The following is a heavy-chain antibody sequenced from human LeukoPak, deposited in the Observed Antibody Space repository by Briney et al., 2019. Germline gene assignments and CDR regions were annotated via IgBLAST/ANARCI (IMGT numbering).Heavy chain of an antibody. CDR2: ISSDGSNK. V-gene: IGHV3-30-3*01. Sequence: PGGSLRLSCAASGFTLNTYALHWVRQAPGKGLEWVALISSDGSNKYYADSVKGRFTISRDNSKNTLYLQVNSLRAEDTAVYSCAREVHGGPDNGGQGTLVTVSS. J-gene: IGHJ4*02. D-gene: IGHD4-23*01. CDR3: AREVHGGPDN. CDR1: GFTLNTYA.